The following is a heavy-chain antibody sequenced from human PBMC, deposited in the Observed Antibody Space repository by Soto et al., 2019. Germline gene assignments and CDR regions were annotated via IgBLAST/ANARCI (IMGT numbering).Heavy chain of an antibody. CDR2: INPSGGST. J-gene: IGHJ5*02. CDR3: AKDLTRQLAYWLDP. V-gene: IGHV1-46*01. Sequence: SLTVSGKASGCNVGRYYMHWVRQTPGQGLEWMGIINPSGGSTSYAQKFQGRVTLTRDTSIATAYLTLTSLTSDDTALYYCAKDLTRQLAYWLDPWGQGTQVT. CDR1: GCNVGRYY. D-gene: IGHD6-6*01.